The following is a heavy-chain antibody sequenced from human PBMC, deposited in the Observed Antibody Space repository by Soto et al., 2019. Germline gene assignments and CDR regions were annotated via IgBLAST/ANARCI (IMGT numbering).Heavy chain of an antibody. Sequence: SETLSLTCTVSGGSISSYYWSWIRQPPGKGLEWIGYIYYSGSTNYNPSLKSRVTISVDTSKNQFSLKLSSVTAADTAVYYCARLISRYQLLRRREGSYFDYWGQGTLVTVSS. J-gene: IGHJ4*02. V-gene: IGHV4-59*08. CDR2: IYYSGST. CDR3: ARLISRYQLLRRREGSYFDY. D-gene: IGHD2-2*01. CDR1: GGSISSYY.